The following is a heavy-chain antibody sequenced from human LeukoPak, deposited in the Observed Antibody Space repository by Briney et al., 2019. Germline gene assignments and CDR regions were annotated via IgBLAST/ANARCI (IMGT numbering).Heavy chain of an antibody. D-gene: IGHD3-10*01. CDR3: ARDWGDITKRHFDY. CDR1: GFTFSSYW. Sequence: GGSLRLSCAASGFTFSSYWMSWVRQAPGKGLEWVGNIKQDGSEKYYVDSVKGRFTISRDNAKNSLYLQMNSLRAEDTAVYYCARDWGDITKRHFDYWGQGTLVTVSS. CDR2: IKQDGSEK. V-gene: IGHV3-7*01. J-gene: IGHJ4*02.